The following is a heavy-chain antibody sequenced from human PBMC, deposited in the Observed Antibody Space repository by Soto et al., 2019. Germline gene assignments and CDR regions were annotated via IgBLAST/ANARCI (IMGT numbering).Heavy chain of an antibody. D-gene: IGHD4-17*01. J-gene: IGHJ5*02. CDR1: GYSISSGYY. V-gene: IGHV4-38-2*02. CDR3: ARDKAMTTVSEWFDP. CDR2: IYHSGST. Sequence: PSETLSLTCAVSGYSISSGYYWGWIRQPPGKGLEWIGSIYHSGSTYYNPSLKSRVTISVDTSKNQFSLKLSSVTAADTAVYYCARDKAMTTVSEWFDPWGQGTLVTVS.